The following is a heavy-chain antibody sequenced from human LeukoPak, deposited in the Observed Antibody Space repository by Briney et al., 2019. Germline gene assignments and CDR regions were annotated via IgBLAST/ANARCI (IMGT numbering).Heavy chain of an antibody. V-gene: IGHV1-18*01. CDR3: ARDLKSYYYDSSSYSPNAFDI. CDR1: GYNFTSYG. Sequence: ASVNVSCKASGYNFTSYGISWVRQAPGQGLEWMGWISAYNGNTNYAQKLQGRVTMTTDTSTSTAYMELRSLRSDDTAVYYCARDLKSYYYDSSSYSPNAFDIWGQGTMVTVSS. J-gene: IGHJ3*02. D-gene: IGHD3-22*01. CDR2: ISAYNGNT.